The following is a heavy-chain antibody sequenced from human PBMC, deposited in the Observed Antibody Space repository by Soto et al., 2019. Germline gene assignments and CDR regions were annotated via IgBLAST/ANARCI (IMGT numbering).Heavy chain of an antibody. D-gene: IGHD6-13*01. CDR1: GGSISSGGYY. Sequence: QVQLQESGPGLVKPSQTLSLACTVSGGSISSGGYYWSWIRQHPGKGLEWIGYIYYSGSTYYNPSLKSRVTISVDTSKNQFSLKLSSVTAADTAVYYCARAGSSSWYVVGVVDYWGQGTLVTVSS. CDR3: ARAGSSSWYVVGVVDY. V-gene: IGHV4-31*03. CDR2: IYYSGST. J-gene: IGHJ4*02.